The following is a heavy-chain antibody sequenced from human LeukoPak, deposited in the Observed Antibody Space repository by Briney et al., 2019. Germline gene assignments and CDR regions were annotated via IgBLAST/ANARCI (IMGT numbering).Heavy chain of an antibody. CDR3: ARVRNSGFRYVDS. CDR2: ISPTGGST. CDR1: GGTFSSYA. Sequence: GASVKVSCKASGGTFSSYAINWVRQAPGQGPEWMGLISPTGGSTAYAQKFQGRVTLTRDMSTSTDYLELSSLRSDDTAVYYCARVRNSGFRYVDSWGQGTLVTVSS. J-gene: IGHJ4*02. D-gene: IGHD5-12*01. V-gene: IGHV1-46*01.